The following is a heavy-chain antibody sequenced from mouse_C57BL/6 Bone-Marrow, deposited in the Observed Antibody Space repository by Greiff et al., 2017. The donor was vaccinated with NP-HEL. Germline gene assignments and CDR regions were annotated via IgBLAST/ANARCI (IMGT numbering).Heavy chain of an antibody. CDR2: IDPETGGT. CDR3: TWPTSY. J-gene: IGHJ2*01. Sequence: VQLQQSGAELVRPGASVTLSCKASGYTFTDYDMHWVKQTPVHGLEWIGAIDPETGGTAYNQKFKGKAILTADNDSSTAYVELRSLTSDDSADYYWTWPTSYWGQGTTLTVSS. CDR1: GYTFTDYD. V-gene: IGHV1-15*01.